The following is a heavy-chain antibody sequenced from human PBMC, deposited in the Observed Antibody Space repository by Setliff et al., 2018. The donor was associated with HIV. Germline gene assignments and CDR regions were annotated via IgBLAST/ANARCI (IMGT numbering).Heavy chain of an antibody. CDR2: ISYSGGST. CDR3: AKDLEYCTGPMRYSFNAFDI. D-gene: IGHD2-8*02. J-gene: IGHJ3*02. CDR1: GLTFNAHA. Sequence: PGGSLRLSCAASGLTFNAHAMSWVRQSPGKGLGWVSAISYSGGSTFYTTSGKGRFTLSKQNYKNTLYLQMNSLKAEHTAVYYCAKDLEYCTGPMRYSFNAFDIWGQGTMVTVSS. V-gene: IGHV3-23*01.